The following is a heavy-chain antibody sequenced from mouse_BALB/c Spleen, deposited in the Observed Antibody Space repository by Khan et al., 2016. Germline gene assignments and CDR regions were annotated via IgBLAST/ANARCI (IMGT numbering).Heavy chain of an antibody. CDR2: INPDSSTI. J-gene: IGHJ3*01. D-gene: IGHD1-1*01. CDR1: GFDFSRYW. CDR3: ARAGYYGYLAY. Sequence: EVQLVESGGGLVQPGGSLRLSCAASGFDFSRYWRSWVRQAPGKGLEWIGEINPDSSTINYTPSLKHKFIISRDNAKNTLYLQMSKVRSEDTALYYCARAGYYGYLAYWGQGTLVTVSA. V-gene: IGHV4-1*02.